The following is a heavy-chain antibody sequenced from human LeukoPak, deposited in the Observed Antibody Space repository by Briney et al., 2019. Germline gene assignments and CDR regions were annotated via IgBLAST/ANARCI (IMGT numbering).Heavy chain of an antibody. D-gene: IGHD3-3*01. CDR3: ARDCGLYYDFWSGYDY. V-gene: IGHV3-30-3*01. Sequence: GGSLRLSCAASGFTFSSYAMHWVRQAPGKGLGWVAVISYDGSNKYYADSVKGRFTISRDNSKNTLYLQMNSLRAEDTAVYYCARDCGLYYDFWSGYDYWGQGTLVTVSS. J-gene: IGHJ4*02. CDR1: GFTFSSYA. CDR2: ISYDGSNK.